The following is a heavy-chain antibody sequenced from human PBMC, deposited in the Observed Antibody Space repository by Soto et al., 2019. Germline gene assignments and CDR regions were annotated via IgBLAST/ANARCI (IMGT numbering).Heavy chain of an antibody. D-gene: IGHD3-10*01. J-gene: IGHJ6*02. Sequence: GGSVRLSCAASGFSVSSDYMSWVRQAPGKGLEWVSLIYSGGDTYYAGSVKGRFTISRDISSNTIYLHMTSLRADDTAIYYCTRAGSDPGNFYISNYYAMDVWGRGTTVTVSS. CDR1: GFSVSSDY. V-gene: IGHV3-53*01. CDR3: TRAGSDPGNFYISNYYAMDV. CDR2: IYSGGDT.